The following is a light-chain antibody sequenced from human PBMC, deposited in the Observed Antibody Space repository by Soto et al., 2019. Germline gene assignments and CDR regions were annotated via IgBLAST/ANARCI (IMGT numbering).Light chain of an antibody. CDR3: QHLNNYPPFT. Sequence: IPLTQSPSSLSASVGDRVSITCRASQDIKTYLGWYQQKQGKAPKLLISGTFTLQSGVPSGFNGSCSGTDFPLNISRLQSEDFATYYCQHLNNYPPFTFGPGTKVDLE. V-gene: IGKV1-9*01. CDR1: QDIKTY. CDR2: GTF. J-gene: IGKJ3*01.